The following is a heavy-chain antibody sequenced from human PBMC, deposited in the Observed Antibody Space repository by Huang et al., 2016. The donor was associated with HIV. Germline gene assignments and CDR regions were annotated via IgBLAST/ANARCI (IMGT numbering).Heavy chain of an antibody. V-gene: IGHV3-30-3*01. CDR3: ARGRDGRSGFYFGDFDY. Sequence: QVQLVESGGGVVPPGRSLRLSCTASGFTFSNYAMHWLRQAPGKGLEWVTLVSYTASNKYYADSVKGRFSISRDNSKNTMYLHMNSLRPEDTAVYYCARGRDGRSGFYFGDFDYWGQGTLVTVSS. CDR1: GFTFSNYA. CDR2: VSYTASNK. D-gene: IGHD3-22*01. J-gene: IGHJ4*02.